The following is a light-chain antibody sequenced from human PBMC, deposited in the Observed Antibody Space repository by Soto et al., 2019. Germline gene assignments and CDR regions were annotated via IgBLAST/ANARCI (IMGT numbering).Light chain of an antibody. J-gene: IGKJ3*01. V-gene: IGKV3-20*01. CDR3: QQFGSSQFT. CDR2: GAS. CDR1: QSVSSNY. Sequence: EIVLTQSPGTLSLSPGERGTLSCRASQSVSSNYLAWYRQKPGQAPRLLIYGASNRATGIPDRFSGSGSGTDFTLTISRLEPEDFAVYYCQQFGSSQFTFGPGTKVDIK.